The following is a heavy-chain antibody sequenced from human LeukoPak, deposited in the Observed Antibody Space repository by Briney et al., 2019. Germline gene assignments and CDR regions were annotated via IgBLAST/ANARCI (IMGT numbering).Heavy chain of an antibody. CDR2: ISGSGGST. Sequence: GGSLRLSCAASGFTFSSYGMSWVRQAPGKGLEWVSAISGSGGSTYYADSVKGRFTISRDNSKNTLYLQMNSLRPEDTAVYYCAKHIRMVVTRSDLDYWGQGTLVTVSS. D-gene: IGHD4-23*01. CDR1: GFTFSSYG. V-gene: IGHV3-23*01. J-gene: IGHJ4*02. CDR3: AKHIRMVVTRSDLDY.